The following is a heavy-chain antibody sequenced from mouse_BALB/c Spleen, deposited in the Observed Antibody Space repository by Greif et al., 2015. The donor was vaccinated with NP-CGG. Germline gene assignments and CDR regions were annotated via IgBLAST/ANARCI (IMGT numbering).Heavy chain of an antibody. Sequence: VQVVESGAELVKPGASVKLSCKASGYTFTSYWMHWVKQRPGQGLEWIGEINPSNGRTNYNEKFESKATLTVDKSSSTAYMQLSSLTSEDSAVYYCARGGVAPMDYWGQGTSVTVSS. V-gene: IGHV1S81*02. CDR1: GYTFTSYW. J-gene: IGHJ4*01. D-gene: IGHD1-1*02. CDR2: INPSNGRT. CDR3: ARGGVAPMDY.